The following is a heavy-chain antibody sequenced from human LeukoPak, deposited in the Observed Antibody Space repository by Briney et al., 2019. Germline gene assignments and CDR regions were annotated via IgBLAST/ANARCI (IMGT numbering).Heavy chain of an antibody. Sequence: GGSLRLSCAASGFTLSGYSMSWVRQAPGKGLEWVSGVGGSGVSTYYADSVKGRFTISRDNSKNTLYLQLNSLRVEDTAIYYCAKDVAGVRGVRGGFDYWGQGTLVTVSS. J-gene: IGHJ4*02. V-gene: IGHV3-23*01. CDR3: AKDVAGVRGVRGGFDY. CDR1: GFTLSGYS. D-gene: IGHD3-10*01. CDR2: VGGSGVST.